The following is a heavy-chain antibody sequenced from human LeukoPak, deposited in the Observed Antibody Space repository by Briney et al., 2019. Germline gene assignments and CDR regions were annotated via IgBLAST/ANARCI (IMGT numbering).Heavy chain of an antibody. CDR3: AREAYYYYYMDV. Sequence: GGSLRLSCAASGFTFSNYWMHWVRQAPGKGLVWVSRINSDGINTSYADSVKGRFTISRDNAKNTLNLQMNSLRAEDTAVYYCAREAYYYYYMDVWGKGTTVTVSS. CDR1: GFTFSNYW. CDR2: INSDGINT. J-gene: IGHJ6*03. V-gene: IGHV3-74*01.